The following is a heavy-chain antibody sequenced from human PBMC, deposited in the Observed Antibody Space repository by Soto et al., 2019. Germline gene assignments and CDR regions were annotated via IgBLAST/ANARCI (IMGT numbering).Heavy chain of an antibody. V-gene: IGHV4-30-4*01. Sequence: SETLSLTCTVSGGSISSGDYYWSWIRQPPGKGLEWIGYIYYSGSTYYNPSLKSRVTISVDTSKNQFSLKLSSVTAADTAVYYCASYYHDSSGYLPDWGQGTLVTVS. J-gene: IGHJ4*02. CDR3: ASYYHDSSGYLPD. D-gene: IGHD3-22*01. CDR2: IYYSGST. CDR1: GGSISSGDYY.